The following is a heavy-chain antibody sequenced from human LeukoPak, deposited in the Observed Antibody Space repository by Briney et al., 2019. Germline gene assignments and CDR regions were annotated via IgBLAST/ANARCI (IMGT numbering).Heavy chain of an antibody. Sequence: ASVKVSRKASGYTSTRYGISWVRQAPGQGREWMGWISAYNGNTHYTQKLHGRVTMTTDTSTSTAYMELRSLRSDDTAVYYCASVSSSGYYPASSDYYYGMDVWGQGTTVTVSS. V-gene: IGHV1-18*04. CDR3: ASVSSSGYYPASSDYYYGMDV. CDR1: GYTSTRYG. J-gene: IGHJ6*02. D-gene: IGHD3-22*01. CDR2: ISAYNGNT.